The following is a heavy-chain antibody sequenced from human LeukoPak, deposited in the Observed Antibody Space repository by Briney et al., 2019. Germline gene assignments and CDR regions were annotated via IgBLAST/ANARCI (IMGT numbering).Heavy chain of an antibody. Sequence: SETLSLTCTVSGGSISSGTYYWTWIRQPAGTGLEWIGRIYTTGSTYYNPSLKSRVTMSTDTSKNQFSLKLSSVTAADTAVYYCARVTTGGYYNCWGQGTLVTVSS. D-gene: IGHD3-22*01. CDR3: ARVTTGGYYNC. CDR1: GGSISSGTYY. CDR2: IYTTGST. V-gene: IGHV4-61*02. J-gene: IGHJ4*02.